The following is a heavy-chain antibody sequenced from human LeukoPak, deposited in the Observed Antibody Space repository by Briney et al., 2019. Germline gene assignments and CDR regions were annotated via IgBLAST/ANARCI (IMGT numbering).Heavy chain of an antibody. CDR3: ARVRAIGVGRRYYFDY. D-gene: IGHD3-16*01. CDR1: GGSFSGCF. J-gene: IGHJ4*02. V-gene: IGHV4-34*01. Sequence: SETLSLTCAVYGGSFSGCFWSWIRQPPRKRLQWSGEINHSGITNYNPSRQSRVTISVDTSNNQFSLKLSSVTAADTAVYYCARVRAIGVGRRYYFDYWGQGTLVTVSS. CDR2: INHSGIT.